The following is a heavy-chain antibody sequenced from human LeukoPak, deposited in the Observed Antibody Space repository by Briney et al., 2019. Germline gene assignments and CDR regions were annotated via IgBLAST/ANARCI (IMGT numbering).Heavy chain of an antibody. D-gene: IGHD3-10*01. CDR3: ANQEYYYGSGSYYNPLPFDY. CDR1: GFTFSAYS. J-gene: IGHJ4*02. Sequence: GGSLRLSCAASGFTFSAYSMNWVRQAPGKGLEWISYIRMATTTIHYADSVKGRFTISMDNAKNTLYLQMNSLRDEDTAVYYCANQEYYYGSGSYYNPLPFDYWGQGTQVAVSS. CDR2: IRMATTTI. V-gene: IGHV3-48*02.